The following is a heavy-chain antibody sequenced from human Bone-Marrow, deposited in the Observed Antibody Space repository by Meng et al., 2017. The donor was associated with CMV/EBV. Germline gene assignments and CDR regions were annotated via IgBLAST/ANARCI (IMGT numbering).Heavy chain of an antibody. J-gene: IGHJ4*02. V-gene: IGHV3-23*01. Sequence: SGFPFSSYALNWVRQAPGNGLEWFSSISGNGGSRYYADSVQGRFTISRDNSKNTLYLQMDSLRVEDTAVYYCAPLQEVSAMVLFDYRGQGALVTVSS. CDR2: ISGNGGSR. CDR3: APLQEVSAMVLFDY. CDR1: GFPFSSYA. D-gene: IGHD5-18*01.